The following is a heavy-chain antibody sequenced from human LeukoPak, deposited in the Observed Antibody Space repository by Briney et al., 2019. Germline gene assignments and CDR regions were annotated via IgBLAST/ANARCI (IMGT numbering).Heavy chain of an antibody. J-gene: IGHJ6*02. V-gene: IGHV3-23*01. CDR2: ISGSGGST. D-gene: IGHD1-14*01. CDR3: ASDRVFYGLDV. Sequence: PGGSLRLSCAASGFTFSIYAMSWVPQAPGKGLEWVSAISGSGGSTYYADSVKGRFTISRDNARNTLYLQMNSLRPEDTAIYYCASDRVFYGLDVWGQGTTVTVSS. CDR1: GFTFSIYA.